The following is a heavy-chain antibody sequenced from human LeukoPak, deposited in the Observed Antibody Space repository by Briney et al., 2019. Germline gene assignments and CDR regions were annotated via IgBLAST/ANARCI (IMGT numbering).Heavy chain of an antibody. D-gene: IGHD1-7*01. CDR3: AKKGQRLTGTTGFDY. J-gene: IGHJ4*02. CDR1: GFTVSSNY. V-gene: IGHV3-23*01. Sequence: QPGGSLRLSCAASGFTVSSNYMSWVRQAPGKGLEWVSAISTSGGSTYYADSVKGRSTISRDNSKNTLYLQMNSLRAEDTAVYYCAKKGQRLTGTTGFDYWGQGTLVTVSS. CDR2: ISTSGGST.